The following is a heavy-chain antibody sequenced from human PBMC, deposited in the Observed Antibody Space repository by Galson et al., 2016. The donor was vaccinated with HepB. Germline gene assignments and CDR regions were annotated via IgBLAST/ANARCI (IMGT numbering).Heavy chain of an antibody. V-gene: IGHV4-39*01. J-gene: IGHJ3*02. CDR2: FYSTGST. CDR3: ARRLPASGGWYLENAFDI. D-gene: IGHD6-19*01. Sequence: SETLSLTCTVSGGFIGTPTYSWGWIRQPPGQALEWIGSFYSTGSTYYSPSLRSRTTISAGTSNNEISLTLTSVTAADTAVYYCARRLPASGGWYLENAFDIWGQGTLVAVSS. CDR1: GGFIGTPTYS.